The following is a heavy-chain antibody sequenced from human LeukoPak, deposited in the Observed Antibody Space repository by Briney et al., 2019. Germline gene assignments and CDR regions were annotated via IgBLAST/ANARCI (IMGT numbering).Heavy chain of an antibody. CDR3: ARVSFGYGYYYGMDV. D-gene: IGHD5-18*01. Sequence: SGTLSLTCAVSGGSISSGGYYWSWIRQHPGKGLEWIGYIYYSGSTYYNPSLKSRVTISVDTSKNQFSLKLSSVTAADTAVYYCARVSFGYGYYYGMDVWGQGTTVTVSS. V-gene: IGHV4-31*11. CDR1: GGSISSGGYY. J-gene: IGHJ6*02. CDR2: IYYSGST.